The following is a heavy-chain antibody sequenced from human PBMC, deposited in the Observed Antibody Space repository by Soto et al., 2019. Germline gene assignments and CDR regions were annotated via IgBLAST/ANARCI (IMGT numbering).Heavy chain of an antibody. Sequence: QVRLVESGGGVVQPGRSLRLSCSASGFTFRNFGFHWVRQAPGTGLEWVALIWYDGSNKYYAESLKGRVSISRDNSKNTLYLEMKSLRVEDPAVYYCARDGDIQGGPPPKNYELDVWGQGTTVTVSS. CDR1: GFTFRNFG. V-gene: IGHV3-33*08. D-gene: IGHD5-12*01. CDR2: IWYDGSNK. CDR3: ARDGDIQGGPPPKNYELDV. J-gene: IGHJ6*02.